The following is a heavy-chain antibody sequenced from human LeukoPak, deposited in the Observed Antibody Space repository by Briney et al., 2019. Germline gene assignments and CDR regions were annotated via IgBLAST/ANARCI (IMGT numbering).Heavy chain of an antibody. V-gene: IGHV3-7*01. J-gene: IGHJ3*02. CDR2: IKQDGSEK. CDR3: ARGMYPGDAFDI. D-gene: IGHD1-1*01. CDR1: GFIFSSYW. Sequence: PGGSLRLSCAASGFIFSSYWMSWVRQAPGKGLEWVANIKQDGSEKYYVDSVKGRFTISRDNAKNSLYLQMNSPRAEDTAVYYCARGMYPGDAFDIWGQGTMVTVSS.